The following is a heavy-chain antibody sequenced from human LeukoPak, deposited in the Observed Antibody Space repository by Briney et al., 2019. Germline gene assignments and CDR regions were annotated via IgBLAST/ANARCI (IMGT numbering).Heavy chain of an antibody. D-gene: IGHD3-22*01. CDR2: ISAYNGNT. Sequence: ASVKVSCKASGYTFTSYGISWVRQAPGQGLEWMGWISAYNGNTNYAQKLQGRVTMTTDTSTSTAYMELRSLRSDDTAVYYCARDGRYYDSSGYYYSFDYWGQGTLVTVSS. J-gene: IGHJ4*02. CDR3: ARDGRYYDSSGYYYSFDY. CDR1: GYTFTSYG. V-gene: IGHV1-18*01.